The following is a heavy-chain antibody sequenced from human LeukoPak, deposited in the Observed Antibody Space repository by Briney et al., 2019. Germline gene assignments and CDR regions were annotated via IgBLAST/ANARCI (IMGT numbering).Heavy chain of an antibody. CDR1: GGSISSYY. V-gene: IGHV4-59*01. CDR3: ASQSIRGAALDY. J-gene: IGHJ4*02. Sequence: TSSETLSLTCTVSGGSISSYYWSWIRQPPGKGLEWIGYIYYSGSTNYNPSLKSRVTISVDTSKNQFSLKLSSVTAADTAVYYCASQSIRGAALDYWGQGTLVTVSS. D-gene: IGHD6-6*01. CDR2: IYYSGST.